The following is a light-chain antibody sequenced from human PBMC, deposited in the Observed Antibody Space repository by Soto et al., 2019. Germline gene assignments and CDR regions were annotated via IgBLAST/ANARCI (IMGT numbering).Light chain of an antibody. Sequence: DIQMTQSPPSLSASVGDRVTITCQASEHINNYLNWYQQIPGKAPILLIYDASNLAAGAPSRFSGSGSGTAFTFAISGLQPDDVATYYCQQYDSLPLTFGGGTKVEIK. CDR1: EHINNY. J-gene: IGKJ4*01. CDR2: DAS. CDR3: QQYDSLPLT. V-gene: IGKV1-33*01.